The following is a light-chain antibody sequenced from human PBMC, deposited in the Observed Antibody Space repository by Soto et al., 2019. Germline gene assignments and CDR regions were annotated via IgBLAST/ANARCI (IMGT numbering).Light chain of an antibody. J-gene: IGKJ1*01. CDR1: QSVSSS. V-gene: IGKV3-11*01. CDR3: QQRSDWPAWT. Sequence: EIVLTQSPATLSLSPGERATLSCRASQSVSSSLAWYQQKPGLPPRLLIYDASNRAAGIPARISGSGSGTDFTLTISSLEPEDFAVYYCQQRSDWPAWTFGQGTKVEIK. CDR2: DAS.